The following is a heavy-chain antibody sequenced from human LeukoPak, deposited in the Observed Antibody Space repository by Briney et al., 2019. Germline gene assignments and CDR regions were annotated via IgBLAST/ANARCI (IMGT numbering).Heavy chain of an antibody. Sequence: GGSLRLSCVASGLSVSSNYMSWVRQAPGKGLEWVSVIYRDGSSYYAESVKGRFTISRDNSKNTLYIQMTSLTAEETAVYYCARSLYEILIGYYRYFDYWGQGTLVTVSS. CDR2: IYRDGSS. V-gene: IGHV3-66*01. J-gene: IGHJ4*02. D-gene: IGHD3-9*01. CDR3: ARSLYEILIGYYRYFDY. CDR1: GLSVSSNY.